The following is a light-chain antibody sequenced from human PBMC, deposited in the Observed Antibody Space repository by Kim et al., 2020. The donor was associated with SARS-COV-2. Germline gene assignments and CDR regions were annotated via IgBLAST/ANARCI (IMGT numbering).Light chain of an antibody. J-gene: IGLJ3*02. Sequence: GQKFTISCSGSNTNIGTNNVCCDHHPPGTAPKLLIYKNNQRPSGVPNRCSGFKFGTSASRTITGLRSDDEADYYCATRDDSLDGRVFGGGTQLTVL. CDR2: KNN. V-gene: IGLV1-47*01. CDR3: ATRDDSLDGRV. CDR1: NTNIGTNN.